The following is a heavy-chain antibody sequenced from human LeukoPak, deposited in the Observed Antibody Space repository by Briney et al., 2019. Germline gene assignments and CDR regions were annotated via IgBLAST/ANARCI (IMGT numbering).Heavy chain of an antibody. V-gene: IGHV4-34*01. CDR2: INHSGST. CDR3: ARGRGALD. D-gene: IGHD1-26*01. CDR1: GGSFSGYY. J-gene: IGHJ4*02. Sequence: PSETLSLTCAVYGGSFSGYYWSWIRQPPGKGLEWIGEINHSGSTNYNPSLKSRVTISVDTSKNQFSLKLSSVTAADTAVYYCARGRGALDWGQGTLVTVSS.